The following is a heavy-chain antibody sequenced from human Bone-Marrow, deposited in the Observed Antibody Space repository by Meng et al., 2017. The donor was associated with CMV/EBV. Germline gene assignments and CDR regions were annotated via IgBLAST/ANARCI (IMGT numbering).Heavy chain of an antibody. CDR3: AREANRPTYSTSWPSDGMDV. D-gene: IGHD6-13*01. Sequence: SVKLCKASGGTLSSDGISWVRQAPGQGLEWMGGIIPIFGTTNYQQKFLGRISISTDEPMTTVYMELSSLISEDTAVYYCAREANRPTYSTSWPSDGMDVWGQGTTVTVSS. CDR2: IIPIFGTT. J-gene: IGHJ6*02. V-gene: IGHV1-69*05. CDR1: GGTLSSDG.